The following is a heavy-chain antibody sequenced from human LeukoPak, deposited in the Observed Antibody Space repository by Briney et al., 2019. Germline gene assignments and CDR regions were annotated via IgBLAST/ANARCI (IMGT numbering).Heavy chain of an antibody. CDR3: AKANYYDSSGYRKLYYFDY. CDR2: ISGSGGST. V-gene: IGHV3-23*01. CDR1: GFTVSSNY. J-gene: IGHJ4*02. D-gene: IGHD3-22*01. Sequence: GGSLRLSCAASGFTVSSNYMNWVRQAPGKGLEWVSAISGSGGSTYYADSVKGRFTISRDNSKNTLYLQMNSLRAEDTAVYYCAKANYYDSSGYRKLYYFDYWGQGTLVTVSS.